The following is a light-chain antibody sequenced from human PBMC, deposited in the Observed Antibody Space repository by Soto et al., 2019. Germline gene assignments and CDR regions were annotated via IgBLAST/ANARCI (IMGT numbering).Light chain of an antibody. CDR1: SSDVGGYNY. J-gene: IGLJ1*01. CDR3: SSYTSSTTYV. Sequence: QSLLTQPASVSGSPGQSITISCTGTSSDVGGYNYVSWYQQHPGKAPKLMIYDVSNRPSGVSNRFSGSKSGNTASLTISGLQAEDEADYYCSSYTSSTTYVFGNGTKVTV. V-gene: IGLV2-14*01. CDR2: DVS.